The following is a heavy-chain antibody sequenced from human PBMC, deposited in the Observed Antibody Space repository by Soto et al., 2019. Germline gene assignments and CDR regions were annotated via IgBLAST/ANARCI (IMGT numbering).Heavy chain of an antibody. V-gene: IGHV4-59*01. D-gene: IGHD3-22*01. CDR3: ARTLLVHYYDSSGYYYFDY. CDR2: IYYSGST. CDR1: GGSISSYY. Sequence: SETLSLTCTVSGGSISSYYWSWIRQPPGKGLEWIGYIYYSGSTNYNPSLKSRVTISVDTSKNQFSLKLSSVTAADTAVYYCARTLLVHYYDSSGYYYFDYWGQGTLVTVSS. J-gene: IGHJ4*02.